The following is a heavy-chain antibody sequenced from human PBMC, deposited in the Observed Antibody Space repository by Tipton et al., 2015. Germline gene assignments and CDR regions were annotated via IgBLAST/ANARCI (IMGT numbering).Heavy chain of an antibody. CDR2: ISYSGDIT. CDR3: AKSHGSGSYYNPHDAFDI. Sequence: SLRLSCAASGFNFSDYHMNWIRQAPGKGLEWISYISYSGDITYYGDSVKGRFTISRDNAKNSLYLQMNSLRAEDTAVYYCAKSHGSGSYYNPHDAFDIWGQGTMVTVSS. D-gene: IGHD3-10*01. CDR1: GFNFSDYH. V-gene: IGHV3-11*01. J-gene: IGHJ3*02.